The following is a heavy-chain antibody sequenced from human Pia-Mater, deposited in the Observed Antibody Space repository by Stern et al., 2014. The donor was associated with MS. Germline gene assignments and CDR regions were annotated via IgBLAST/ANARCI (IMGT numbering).Heavy chain of an antibody. J-gene: IGHJ3*02. CDR2: IRASGGST. CDR1: GFWFSSYA. CDR3: AKGVWGSYLNAFDM. Sequence: EVQLVESGGGLLQPGGSLSLSCAASGFWFSSYAMSWVRQTPGKGLEWVSGIRASGGSTYYADSVKGRFTISRNKSKNTLFLQMNSLRAENTAVYYCAKGVWGSYLNAFDMWGQGTMVTVSS. V-gene: IGHV3-23*04. D-gene: IGHD3-16*02.